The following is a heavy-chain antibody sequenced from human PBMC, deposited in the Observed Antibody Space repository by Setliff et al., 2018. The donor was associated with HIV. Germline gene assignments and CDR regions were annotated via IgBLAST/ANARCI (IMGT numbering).Heavy chain of an antibody. D-gene: IGHD3-10*01. CDR3: ARDHYYGSGTYYRGGSGFDP. V-gene: IGHV1-46*01. CDR2: INPSGGNT. Sequence: ASVKVSCKASGYTFTGYYIHWVRQAPGQGLEWMGIINPSGGNTKYAQKFQGRVTMTRDTSTSTVYMELSSLRSEDTALYYCARDHYYGSGTYYRGGSGFDPWGQGTLVTVSS. J-gene: IGHJ5*02. CDR1: GYTFTGYY.